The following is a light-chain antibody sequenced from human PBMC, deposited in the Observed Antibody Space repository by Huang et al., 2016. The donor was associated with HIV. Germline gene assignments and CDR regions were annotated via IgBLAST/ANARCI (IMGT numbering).Light chain of an antibody. V-gene: IGKV3-15*01. CDR1: QRVSSN. CDR3: QQYNNWPPLT. Sequence: EIVMTQSPATLSVSPGERATLSCRASQRVSSNLAWYQQKPGQAPRLLIYGASTRATGIPARCSGSGSGTEFTLTISSLQSEDFAVYYCQQYNNWPPLTFGPGTKVDIK. J-gene: IGKJ3*01. CDR2: GAS.